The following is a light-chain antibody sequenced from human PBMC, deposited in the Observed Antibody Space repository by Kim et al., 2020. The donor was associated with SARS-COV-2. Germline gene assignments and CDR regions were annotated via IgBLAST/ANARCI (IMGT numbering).Light chain of an antibody. Sequence: SYELTQPLSVSVAPGQTARITCGGDSIGSRHVHRYMQKPGQAPVQVIYRDYNRPSGIPERFSGSNSGNTATLTISRAQAGDEADYYCQVWVSSTGVFGGG. V-gene: IGLV3-9*01. CDR3: QVWVSSTGV. CDR2: RDY. J-gene: IGLJ2*01. CDR1: SIGSRH.